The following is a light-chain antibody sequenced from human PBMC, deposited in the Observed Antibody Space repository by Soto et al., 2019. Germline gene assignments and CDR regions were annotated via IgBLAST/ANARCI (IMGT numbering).Light chain of an antibody. V-gene: IGKV3-11*01. CDR3: HQRSNWPPVT. J-gene: IGKJ5*01. CDR1: QSVGTY. CDR2: DAS. Sequence: EIVLTQSPATLSLSPGERATLSCRTSQSVGTYLAWYQQKPGQAPRLLIYDASSRATGIPARFSGSGSGTDFPLSISSLEPEAFALYHCHQRSNWPPVTFGQGTRLEIK.